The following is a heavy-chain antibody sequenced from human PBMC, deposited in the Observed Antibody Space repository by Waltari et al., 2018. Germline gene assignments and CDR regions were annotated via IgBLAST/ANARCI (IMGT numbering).Heavy chain of an antibody. CDR3: AIVGGAFDY. J-gene: IGHJ4*02. V-gene: IGHV3-30*03. CDR1: GFTFSSYG. CDR2: ISYDGSNK. D-gene: IGHD3-16*01. Sequence: QVQLVESGGGVVQPGRSLRLSCAASGFTFSSYGMHWVRQAPGKGREGVAVISYDGSNKYYADAVKGRFTIPRDNSKNTLYLQMNSLRAEDTAVYYCAIVGGAFDYWGQGTLVTVSS.